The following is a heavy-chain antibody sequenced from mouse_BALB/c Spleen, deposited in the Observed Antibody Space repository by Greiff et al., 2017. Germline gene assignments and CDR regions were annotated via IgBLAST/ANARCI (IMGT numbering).Heavy chain of an antibody. CDR2: ISYDGSN. Sequence: EVKLVESGPGLVKPSQSLSLTCSVTGYSITSGYYWNWIRQFPGNKLEWMGYISYDGSNNYNPSLKNRISITRDTSKNQFFLKLNSVTTEDTATYYCARQGYTAYFDYWGQGTTLTVSS. CDR1: GYSITSGYY. V-gene: IGHV3-6*02. D-gene: IGHD2-2*01. CDR3: ARQGYTAYFDY. J-gene: IGHJ2*01.